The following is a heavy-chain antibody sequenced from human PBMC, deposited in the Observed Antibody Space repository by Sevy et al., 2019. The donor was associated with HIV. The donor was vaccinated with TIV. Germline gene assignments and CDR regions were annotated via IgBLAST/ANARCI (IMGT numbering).Heavy chain of an antibody. CDR1: GFTFTRSW. Sequence: GGSLRLSCAASGFTFTRSWMSWVRQAPGKGLEWVATINQDGSDKYYVDSMEGRFIVSRDNAKDSLYLQMNSLRTQDTAVYYCTSFNRWGSGKYWGQGTLVNVS. J-gene: IGHJ4*02. V-gene: IGHV3-7*01. CDR3: TSFNRWGSGKY. CDR2: INQDGSDK. D-gene: IGHD7-27*01.